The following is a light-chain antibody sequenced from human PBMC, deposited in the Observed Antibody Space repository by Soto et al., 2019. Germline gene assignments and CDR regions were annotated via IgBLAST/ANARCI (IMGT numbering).Light chain of an antibody. V-gene: IGLV1-44*01. J-gene: IGLJ3*02. CDR2: SDD. CDR1: SSNVGSNT. Sequence: QSALTQPPSASGTPGQRVTISCSGSSSNVGSNTVSWYQQLPGTAPKVLIYSDDQRPSGVPDRFSGSRSGSSASLAISGLQSGDEADYYCASWEDSLNGWVIGGGTKVTV. CDR3: ASWEDSLNGWV.